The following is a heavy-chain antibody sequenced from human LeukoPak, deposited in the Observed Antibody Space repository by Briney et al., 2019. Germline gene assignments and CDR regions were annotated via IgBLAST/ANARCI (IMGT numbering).Heavy chain of an antibody. CDR1: GFTFSGYW. CDR3: ARDRGEPLLGYYCDS. V-gene: IGHV3-7*01. Sequence: GGSLRLSCAASGFTFSGYWMSWVRQAPGKGLEWVANIKQDGSGTYYVDSVKGRFTISRDNAKNSLYLQMNSLRAEDTAVYYCARDRGEPLLGYYCDSWRQGPLLPV. CDR2: IKQDGSGT. J-gene: IGHJ5*01. D-gene: IGHD2/OR15-2a*01.